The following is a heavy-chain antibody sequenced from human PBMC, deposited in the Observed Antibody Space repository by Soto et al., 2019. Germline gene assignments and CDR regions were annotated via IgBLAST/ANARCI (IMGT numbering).Heavy chain of an antibody. Sequence: QVQLQESGPGLVEPSQTLSLTCTVSGGSISSVYYYWSWIRQPPGKGLEWIGHIYNSGSTYSTPSLKSRVTISVDTSKNQFSLNLSSVTATDTAVYYCARGPAGDKVDYWGQGTLVTVSS. J-gene: IGHJ4*02. CDR3: ARGPAGDKVDY. CDR1: GGSISSVYYY. CDR2: IYNSGST. D-gene: IGHD7-27*01. V-gene: IGHV4-30-4*01.